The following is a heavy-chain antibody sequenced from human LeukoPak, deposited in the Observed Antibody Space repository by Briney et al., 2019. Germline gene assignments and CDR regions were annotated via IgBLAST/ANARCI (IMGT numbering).Heavy chain of an antibody. CDR2: LSGRGRDT. J-gene: IGHJ6*03. CDR1: GFSFSTYA. CDR3: AKNGDRGAYCTGGTCYPYFYYYMDV. D-gene: IGHD2-15*01. Sequence: GGSLRLSCAASGFSFSTYAMGWVRQAPGKGLDWLSSLSGRGRDTYYADSVKGRFTISRDNSKNTLYLQMNSLRAEDTAIYYCAKNGDRGAYCTGGTCYPYFYYYMDVWGKGTTVTI. V-gene: IGHV3-23*01.